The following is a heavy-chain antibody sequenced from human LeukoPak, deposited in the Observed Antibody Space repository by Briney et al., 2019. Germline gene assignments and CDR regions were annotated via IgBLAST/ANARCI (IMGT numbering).Heavy chain of an antibody. J-gene: IGHJ6*03. CDR3: ARAETATPYYYYYYMDV. CDR2: IYHSGST. CDR1: GYSISSGYY. Sequence: SETLSLTCTVSGYSISSGYYWGWIRQPPGKGLEWIGSIYHSGSTYYNPSLKSRVTISVDKSKNQFSLKLSSVTAADTAVYYCARAETATPYYYYYYMDVWGKGTTVTVSS. D-gene: IGHD5-18*01. V-gene: IGHV4-38-2*02.